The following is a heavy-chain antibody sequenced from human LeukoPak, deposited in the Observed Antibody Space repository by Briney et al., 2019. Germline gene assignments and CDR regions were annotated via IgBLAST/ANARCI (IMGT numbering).Heavy chain of an antibody. D-gene: IGHD3-22*01. CDR1: GFTFGDYG. CDR3: ANLPLLYYYDSSGAPFEY. J-gene: IGHJ4*02. CDR2: ISSSSSYI. Sequence: GGSLRLSCAASGFTFGDYGMNWVRQAPGKGLEWVSSISSSSSYIYYADSVKGRFTISRDNSKNTLYLQMNSLRAEDTAVYYCANLPLLYYYDSSGAPFEYWGQGTLITVSS. V-gene: IGHV3-21*04.